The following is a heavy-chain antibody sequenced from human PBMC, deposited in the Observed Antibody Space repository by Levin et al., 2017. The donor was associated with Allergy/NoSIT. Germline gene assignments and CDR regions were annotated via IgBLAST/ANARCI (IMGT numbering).Heavy chain of an antibody. CDR3: ARVLIMAWSYFDY. CDR2: IYYSGST. CDR1: GGSISSGGYY. D-gene: IGHD1-1*01. V-gene: IGHV4-31*03. Sequence: SETLSLTCTVSGGSISSGGYYWSWIRQHPGKGLEWIGYIYYSGSTYYNPSLKSRVTISVDTSKNQFSLKLSSVTAADTAVYYCARVLIMAWSYFDYWGQGTLVTVSS. J-gene: IGHJ4*02.